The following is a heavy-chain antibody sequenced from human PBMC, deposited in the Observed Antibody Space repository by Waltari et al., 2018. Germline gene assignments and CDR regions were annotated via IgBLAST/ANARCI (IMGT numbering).Heavy chain of an antibody. CDR3: ARGGGPRGFDFDY. CDR2: INHSGST. J-gene: IGHJ4*02. D-gene: IGHD3-16*01. V-gene: IGHV4-34*01. Sequence: QVQLQQWGAGLLKPSETLSLTAAVYGGSFSGYYCSWIRQPPGKGLEWIGEINHSGSTNYNPSLKSRVTISVDTSKNQFSLKLSSVTAADTAVYYCARGGGPRGFDFDYWGQGTLVTVSS. CDR1: GGSFSGYY.